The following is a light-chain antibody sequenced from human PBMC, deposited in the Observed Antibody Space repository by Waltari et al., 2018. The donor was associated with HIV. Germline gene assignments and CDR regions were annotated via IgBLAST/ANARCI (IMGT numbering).Light chain of an antibody. CDR3: QSYDSSLRGHV. V-gene: IGLV1-40*01. CDR1: SSNIGACLA. CDR2: GNS. J-gene: IGLJ1*01. Sequence: QSVLTQPPPVSGPPGPRITISCTGSSSNIGACLAVQWYQQLPGKAPKVLIYGNSNRPSGVPDRFSGSKSGTSASLAITGLQADDEGDYYCQSYDSSLRGHVFGSGTRVTVL.